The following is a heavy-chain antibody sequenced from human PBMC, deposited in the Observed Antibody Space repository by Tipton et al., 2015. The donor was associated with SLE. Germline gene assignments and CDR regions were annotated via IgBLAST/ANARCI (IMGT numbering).Heavy chain of an antibody. D-gene: IGHD2-2*01. Sequence: SLRLSCAASGFTFSSYAMHWVRQAPGKGLEWVAVISYDGSNKYYADSVKGRFTISRDNSKNTLYLQMNSLRAEDTAVYYCARDLDTMPGSWGQGTLVTVSS. V-gene: IGHV3-30*04. CDR1: GFTFSSYA. CDR2: ISYDGSNK. CDR3: ARDLDTMPGS. J-gene: IGHJ4*02.